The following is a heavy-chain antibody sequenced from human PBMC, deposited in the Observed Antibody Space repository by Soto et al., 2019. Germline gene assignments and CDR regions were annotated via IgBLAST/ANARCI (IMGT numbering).Heavy chain of an antibody. CDR3: ARDNPQDIVFSYGMDV. CDR2: IIPIFGTA. CDR1: GGTFSSYA. Sequence: QVQLVQSGAEVKKPGSSVKVSCKASGGTFSSYAISWVRQAPGQGLEWMGGIIPIFGTANYAQKFQGRVTITAHKSTSTAYMELSSLRSEDTAVYYCARDNPQDIVFSYGMDVWGQGTTVTVSS. D-gene: IGHD2-15*01. V-gene: IGHV1-69*14. J-gene: IGHJ6*02.